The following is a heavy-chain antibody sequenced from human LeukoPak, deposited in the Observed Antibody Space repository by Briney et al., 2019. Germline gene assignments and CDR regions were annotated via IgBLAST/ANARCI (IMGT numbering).Heavy chain of an antibody. Sequence: ASVKVSCKASGYTFTGYYMHWVRQAPGQGLEWMGWINPNSGGTNYAQKFQGWVTMTRDTSISTAYMELSRLRSDDTAVYYCAREVSGYLSRYFDLWGRGTLVTASS. CDR2: INPNSGGT. V-gene: IGHV1-2*04. CDR3: AREVSGYLSRYFDL. D-gene: IGHD5-18*01. J-gene: IGHJ2*01. CDR1: GYTFTGYY.